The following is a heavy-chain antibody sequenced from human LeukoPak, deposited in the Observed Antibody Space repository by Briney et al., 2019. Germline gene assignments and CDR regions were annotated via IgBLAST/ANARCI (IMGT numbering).Heavy chain of an antibody. Sequence: ASVKVSCKASGGTFRSYAISWVRQAPGQGLEWMGRIIPIFGTANYAQKFQGRVTITTDESTSTAYMELSSLRSEDTAVYYCARDSYIFKATSLDYWGQGTLVTVCS. D-gene: IGHD1-26*01. CDR1: GGTFRSYA. CDR2: IIPIFGTA. CDR3: ARDSYIFKATSLDY. J-gene: IGHJ4*02. V-gene: IGHV1-69*05.